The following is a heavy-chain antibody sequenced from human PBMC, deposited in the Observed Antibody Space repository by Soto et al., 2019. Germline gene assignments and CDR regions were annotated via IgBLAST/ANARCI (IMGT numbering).Heavy chain of an antibody. CDR2: IYYSGST. J-gene: IGHJ4*02. Sequence: SETLSLTCTVSGGSISSYYWSWIRQPPGKGLEWIGYIYYSGSTNYNPSLKSRVPISVDTSKNQFSLKLSSVAAADTAVYYCARSADYYFDYWGQGTLVTVS. V-gene: IGHV4-59*01. CDR1: GGSISSYY. CDR3: ARSADYYFDY.